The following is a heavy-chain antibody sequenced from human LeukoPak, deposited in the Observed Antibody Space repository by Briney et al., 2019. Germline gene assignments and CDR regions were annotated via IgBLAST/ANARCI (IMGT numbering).Heavy chain of an antibody. CDR3: ARGQKYSYGYTVTELGSGYFDY. CDR1: GGSISSGSYY. V-gene: IGHV4-61*02. D-gene: IGHD5-18*01. J-gene: IGHJ4*02. CDR2: IYSSGST. Sequence: SETLSLTCTVSGGSISSGSYYWTWIRQLAGRGLEWIGRIYSSGSTTYNPSLKSRVTMSVDTSKNQFSLKLSSVTAADTAVYFCARGQKYSYGYTVTELGSGYFDYWGQGTLVTVSS.